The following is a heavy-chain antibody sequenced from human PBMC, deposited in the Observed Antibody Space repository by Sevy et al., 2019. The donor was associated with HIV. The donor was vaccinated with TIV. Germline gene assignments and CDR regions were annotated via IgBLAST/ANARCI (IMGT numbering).Heavy chain of an antibody. CDR3: ARVFCSSTSCYTGGWFDP. V-gene: IGHV4-4*07. CDR2: IYTSGST. J-gene: IGHJ5*02. D-gene: IGHD2-2*02. CDR1: GGSISSYY. Sequence: SETLSLTSTVSGGSISSYYWSWIRQPAGKGLEWIGRIYTSGSTNYNPSLKSRVTMSVDTSKNQFSLKLSSVTAADTAVYYCARVFCSSTSCYTGGWFDPWGQGTLVTVSS.